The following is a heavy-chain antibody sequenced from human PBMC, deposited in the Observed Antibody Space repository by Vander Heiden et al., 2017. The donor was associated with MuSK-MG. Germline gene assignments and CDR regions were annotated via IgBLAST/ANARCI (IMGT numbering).Heavy chain of an antibody. D-gene: IGHD5-12*01. CDR1: GFTFSDYY. Sequence: QVQLVESGGGLVKPGGSLRLSCAASGFTFSDYYMSWIRQAPGKGLEWVSYISSSGSTIYYADAVKGRFTISRYNAKNSMYLQINSIRAEDAAVYYFGRVGRKRRGIYDYRGHGSLVNVYS. CDR3: GRVGRKRRGIYDY. J-gene: IGHJ4*01. V-gene: IGHV3-11*01. CDR2: ISSSGSTI.